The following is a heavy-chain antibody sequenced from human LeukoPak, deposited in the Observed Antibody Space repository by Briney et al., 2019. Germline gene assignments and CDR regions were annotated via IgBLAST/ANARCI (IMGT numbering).Heavy chain of an antibody. Sequence: SETLSLTCTVSGGSISSGSYYWSWIRQPAGKGLEWIGRIYTSGSTNYNPSLKSRVTISVDTSKNQFSLKLSSVTAADTAVYYCARYRGSYFDYWGQGTLVTVSS. CDR2: IYTSGST. D-gene: IGHD1-26*01. V-gene: IGHV4-61*02. J-gene: IGHJ4*02. CDR1: GGSISSGSYY. CDR3: ARYRGSYFDY.